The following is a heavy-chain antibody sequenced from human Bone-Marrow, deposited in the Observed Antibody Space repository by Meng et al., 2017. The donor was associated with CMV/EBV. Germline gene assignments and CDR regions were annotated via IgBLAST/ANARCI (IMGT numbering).Heavy chain of an antibody. V-gene: IGHV3-74*01. D-gene: IGHD1-14*01. CDR1: GFTFSSYW. Sequence: GGSLRLSCAASGFTFSSYWMHWVRQAPGKGLVWVSRVNTDGSDTNYADSVKGRFTISRDNAWNTLYLQMNSLRGDDTAVYYCARKPGTLYYYYGMDVWGQGTTVTVSS. CDR3: ARKPGTLYYYYGMDV. CDR2: VNTDGSDT. J-gene: IGHJ6*02.